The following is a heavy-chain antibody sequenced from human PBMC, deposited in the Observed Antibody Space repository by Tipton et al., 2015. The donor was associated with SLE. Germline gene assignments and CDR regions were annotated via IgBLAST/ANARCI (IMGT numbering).Heavy chain of an antibody. J-gene: IGHJ4*02. V-gene: IGHV4-34*01. D-gene: IGHD3-3*01. Sequence: TLSLTCAVYGGSFSGYYWSWIRQSPGKGLEWIGEINHSGSTSYNPSLKSRFTMSIDSSKNQFSLILSSVTAADTAVYYCARVVEMTRGIFASYYFDYWGQGTLVTVSS. CDR1: GGSFSGYY. CDR3: ARVVEMTRGIFASYYFDY. CDR2: INHSGST.